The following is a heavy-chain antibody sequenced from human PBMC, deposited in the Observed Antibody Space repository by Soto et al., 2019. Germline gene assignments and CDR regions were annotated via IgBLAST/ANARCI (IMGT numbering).Heavy chain of an antibody. V-gene: IGHV3-9*01. D-gene: IGHD3-3*01. CDR1: GFTFGDYA. CDR2: ISWNSGNI. CDR3: VKDGLPSVFGLVYDGSDI. Sequence: EVRLVESGGGLVQPGRSLRLSCAASGFTFGDYAMHWVRQAPGKGPEWVSGISWNSGNIGYAEAVKGRFTISRDNAKNSLYLQMNSLSAEDTAWYFCVKDGLPSVFGLVYDGSDIWGLGTMVTVSS. J-gene: IGHJ3*02.